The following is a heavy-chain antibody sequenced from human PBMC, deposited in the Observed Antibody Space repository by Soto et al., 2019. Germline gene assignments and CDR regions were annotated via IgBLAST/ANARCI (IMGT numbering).Heavy chain of an antibody. CDR1: GFTFGDYW. J-gene: IGHJ4*02. V-gene: IGHV3-74*03. CDR3: ATAEVDY. CDR2: MTGDGRTT. Sequence: LRLSFAASGFTFGDYWMHWVRQPPGKGPEWVSRMTGDGRTTQYADSVKGRFTASRDNAKSTLYLQMNSLRAEDTAVYYCATAEVDYWGPGTLVTVSS.